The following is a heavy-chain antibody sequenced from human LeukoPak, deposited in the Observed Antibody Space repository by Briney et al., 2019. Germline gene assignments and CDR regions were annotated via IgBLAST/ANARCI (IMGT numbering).Heavy chain of an antibody. Sequence: PSETLSLTCAVYGGSFSGYYWSWIRQPPGRGLEWIGEINHSGSTNYNPSHKSRVTISVDTSKNQFSLKLSSVTAADTAVYYCARGGPYKTRYYDSSGYLWRKPFDYWGQGTLVTVSS. CDR2: INHSGST. CDR3: ARGGPYKTRYYDSSGYLWRKPFDY. CDR1: GGSFSGYY. V-gene: IGHV4-34*01. J-gene: IGHJ4*02. D-gene: IGHD3-22*01.